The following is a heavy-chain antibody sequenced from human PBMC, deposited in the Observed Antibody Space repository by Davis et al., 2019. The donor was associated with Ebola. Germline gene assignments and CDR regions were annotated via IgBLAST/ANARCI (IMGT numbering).Heavy chain of an antibody. J-gene: IGHJ6*04. V-gene: IGHV3-23*01. CDR1: GFGLSSYA. D-gene: IGHD3-3*01. CDR3: ARSGLSFGVVKYHYGMDV. Sequence: GGSLRLSCAGSGFGLSSYAMSWVRQAPGKGLEWVSAISGSGGTTYYAGSVKGRFTVSRDNSKKTMYLQMNSLRAEDTAVYYCARSGLSFGVVKYHYGMDVWGKGTTVTVSS. CDR2: ISGSGGTT.